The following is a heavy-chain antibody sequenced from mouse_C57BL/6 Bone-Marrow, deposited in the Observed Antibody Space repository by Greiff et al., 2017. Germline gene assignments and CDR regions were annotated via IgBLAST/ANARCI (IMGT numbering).Heavy chain of an antibody. D-gene: IGHD1-1*01. CDR2: INPNNGGT. CDR1: GYTFTDYN. Sequence: VPLQQSGPELVKPGASVKIPCKASGYTFTDYNMDWVKQSHGKSLEWIGDINPNNGGTIYNQKFKGKATLTVDKSSSTAYMELRSLTSEDTAVYYCARSPYYYGSSPYYFDYWGQGTTLTVSS. V-gene: IGHV1-18*01. CDR3: ARSPYYYGSSPYYFDY. J-gene: IGHJ2*01.